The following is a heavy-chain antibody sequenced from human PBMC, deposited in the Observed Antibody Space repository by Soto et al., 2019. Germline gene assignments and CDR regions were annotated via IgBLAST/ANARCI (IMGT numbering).Heavy chain of an antibody. Sequence: SVKVSCKASGGTFSMYGISWVRQAPGQGLEWLGGIIPISGTPNYAQKFQGRVTITADESTNTGYMELSSLRSEDTAMYYCAQTDGYEVEYWGQGTQVTVSS. CDR1: GGTFSMYG. V-gene: IGHV1-69*13. CDR3: AQTDGYEVEY. D-gene: IGHD5-18*01. CDR2: IIPISGTP. J-gene: IGHJ4*02.